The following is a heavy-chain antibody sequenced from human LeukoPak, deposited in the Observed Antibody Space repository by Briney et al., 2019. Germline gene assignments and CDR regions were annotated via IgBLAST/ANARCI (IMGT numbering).Heavy chain of an antibody. CDR1: GFTFSSYA. V-gene: IGHV3-30*04. J-gene: IGHJ4*02. Sequence: GRSLRLSCAASGFTFSSYAMHWVRQAPGKGLEWVAVISYDGSNKYYADSVEGRFTISRDNSKNTLYLQMNSLRAEDTAVYYCARRDLELRDGFDYWGQGTLVTVSS. CDR2: ISYDGSNK. CDR3: ARRDLELRDGFDY. D-gene: IGHD1-7*01.